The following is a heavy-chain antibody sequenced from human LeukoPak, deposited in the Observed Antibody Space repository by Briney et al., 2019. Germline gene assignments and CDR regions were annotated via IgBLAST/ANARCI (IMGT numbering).Heavy chain of an antibody. Sequence: SQTLSLTCTVSGYSISSGYYWGWIRQPPGKGLEWIGSIYHSGSTYYNPSLKSRVTISVDTSKNQFSLKLSSVTAADTAVYYCARVGDYVWGTFDYWGQGTLVTVSS. CDR1: GYSISSGYY. CDR3: ARVGDYVWGTFDY. V-gene: IGHV4-38-2*02. J-gene: IGHJ4*02. CDR2: IYHSGST. D-gene: IGHD3-16*01.